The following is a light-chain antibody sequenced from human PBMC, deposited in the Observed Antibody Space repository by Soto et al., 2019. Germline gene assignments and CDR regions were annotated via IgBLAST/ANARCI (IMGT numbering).Light chain of an antibody. CDR1: QSVSSY. CDR3: QQYGSSPLT. J-gene: IGKJ4*01. CDR2: DTS. Sequence: EIVSTQSPGTLSLSVGERVTLSCRASQSVSSYLAWYQQTPGQAPRLLIYDTSNRATGTPDRFSGSGSGTDFTLTISRLEPEDFTVYYCQQYGSSPLTFGGGTKVDIK. V-gene: IGKV3-20*01.